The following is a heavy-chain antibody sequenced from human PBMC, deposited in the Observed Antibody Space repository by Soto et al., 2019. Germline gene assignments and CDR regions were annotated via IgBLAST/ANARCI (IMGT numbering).Heavy chain of an antibody. J-gene: IGHJ4*02. V-gene: IGHV4-61*08. CDR3: ARVRTEYAGLDY. Sequence: SETLSLTCTVSGGSISSGDYYWSWIRQSPGKGLEWIGYIYSSGSTNYNPSLESRVAISLDTSKNQFSLRLTSVTAADTAVYFCARVRTEYAGLDYWGQGTLVTVSS. D-gene: IGHD2-2*01. CDR1: GGSISSGDYY. CDR2: IYSSGST.